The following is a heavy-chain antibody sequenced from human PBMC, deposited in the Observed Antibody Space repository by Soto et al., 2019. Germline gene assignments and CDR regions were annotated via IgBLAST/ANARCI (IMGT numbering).Heavy chain of an antibody. V-gene: IGHV3-48*01. CDR1: GFTFSSYS. D-gene: IGHD2-8*01. CDR2: ISGSSSMI. J-gene: IGHJ4*02. Sequence: EVQLVESGGGLVQPGGSLRLSCAASGFTFSSYSMNWVRQAPGKGLEWVSYISGSSSMIYYADSVKGRFTISRDNAKNSLYLQINSLRAEDTAVYYCARDLNPRQEMLYALLGYWGQGTLVTVSS. CDR3: ARDLNPRQEMLYALLGY.